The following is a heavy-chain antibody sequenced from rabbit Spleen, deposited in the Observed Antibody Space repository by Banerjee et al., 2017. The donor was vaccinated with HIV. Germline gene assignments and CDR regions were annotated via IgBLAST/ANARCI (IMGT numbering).Heavy chain of an antibody. V-gene: IGHV1S7*01. Sequence: QLKESGGGLVQPGGSLKLSCKGSEFDFSNYYMSWVRQAPGKGLEWIGYIDPFFGTTYYANWVNGRFTISSHNAQNTLYLQLNSLTVADTATYFCARNGAGSNYAFNFWGPGTLVTVS. CDR1: EFDFSNYY. CDR3: ARNGAGSNYAFNF. J-gene: IGHJ6*01. D-gene: IGHD8-1*01. CDR2: IDPFFGTT.